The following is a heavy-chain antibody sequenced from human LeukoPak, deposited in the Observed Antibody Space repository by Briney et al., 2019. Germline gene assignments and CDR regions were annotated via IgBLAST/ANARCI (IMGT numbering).Heavy chain of an antibody. V-gene: IGHV4-4*07. J-gene: IGHJ6*03. CDR3: ARGRYESTRLSADYYYYMDV. Sequence: SETLSLTCTVSGGSITGYYWSWIRQPAGKGLEWIGRIYTSGSTIYNPSLKSRVTMSVDTSKNQFSLRLSSVTAAGTAVYYCARGRYESTRLSADYYYYMDVWGKGTTVTVSS. D-gene: IGHD1-14*01. CDR2: IYTSGST. CDR1: GGSITGYY.